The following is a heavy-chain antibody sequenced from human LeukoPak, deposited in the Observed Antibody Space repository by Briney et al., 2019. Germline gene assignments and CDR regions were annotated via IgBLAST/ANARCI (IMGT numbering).Heavy chain of an antibody. CDR1: GGSISIYY. CDR3: ERERAEIVVVSYYMDV. CDR2: IYYSGST. D-gene: IGHD2-2*01. Sequence: PSETLSLTCTVSGGSISIYYWSWIRQPPGKGLEWIGYIYYSGSTNYNPSLKSRVTISVDTSKNQFSLKLSSVTAADTAVYYCERERAEIVVVSYYMDVWGKGTTVTVSS. V-gene: IGHV4-59*01. J-gene: IGHJ6*03.